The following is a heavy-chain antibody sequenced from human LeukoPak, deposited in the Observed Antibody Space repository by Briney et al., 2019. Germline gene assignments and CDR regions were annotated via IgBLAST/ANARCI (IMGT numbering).Heavy chain of an antibody. CDR2: ISSSSSTI. V-gene: IGHV3-48*01. CDR3: AKLAGTFSAIMSVAYFDY. J-gene: IGHJ4*02. CDR1: GFTFSSYS. Sequence: GGSLRLSCAASGFTFSSYSMNWVRQAPGKGLEWVSYISSSSSTIYYADSVKGRFTISRDNSKNTLYLQMNSLRAVDTAVYYCAKLAGTFSAIMSVAYFDYWGQGTLVTVSS. D-gene: IGHD1-1*01.